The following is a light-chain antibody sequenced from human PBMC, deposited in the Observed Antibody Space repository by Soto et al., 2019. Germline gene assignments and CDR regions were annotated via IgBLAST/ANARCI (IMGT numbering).Light chain of an antibody. V-gene: IGLV2-14*03. CDR3: SSYTTTTPVV. CDR1: NSDIGAFDY. CDR2: DVN. J-gene: IGLJ2*01. Sequence: QSALTQPASVCGSLGQWITLSCTGTNSDIGAFDYVSWYQHHPGKAPRLLIYDVNNWPSGVSDRFSGSKSGNTASLTISGLQAEDEAVYYCSSYTTTTPVVFGGGTQLTVL.